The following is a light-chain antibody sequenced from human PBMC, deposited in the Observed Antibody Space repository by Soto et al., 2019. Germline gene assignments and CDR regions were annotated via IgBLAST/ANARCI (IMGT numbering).Light chain of an antibody. CDR3: QKYNSAPLT. Sequence: DIQMTQSPSSLSASVGDRVTITCRASPGISNYLAWYQQKTGKVPKLLIYAASTLQSGVPSRFSGSGSGTDFTLTISSLQPEDVATYYCQKYNSAPLTFGGGTKVEIK. CDR2: AAS. CDR1: PGISNY. V-gene: IGKV1-27*01. J-gene: IGKJ4*01.